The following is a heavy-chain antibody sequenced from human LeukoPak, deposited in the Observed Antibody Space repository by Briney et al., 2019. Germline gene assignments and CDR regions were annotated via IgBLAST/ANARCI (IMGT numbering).Heavy chain of an antibody. CDR2: ISSSSSTI. CDR3: AREGDSSSWYIFGWFDP. V-gene: IGHV3-48*01. J-gene: IGHJ5*02. D-gene: IGHD6-13*01. CDR1: GFTFSSYS. Sequence: PGGSLRLSCAASGFTFSSYSMNWVRQAPGKGLEWVSYISSSSSTIYCADSVKGRFTISRDNAKNSLYLQMNSLRAEDTAVYYCAREGDSSSWYIFGWFDPWGQGTLVTVSS.